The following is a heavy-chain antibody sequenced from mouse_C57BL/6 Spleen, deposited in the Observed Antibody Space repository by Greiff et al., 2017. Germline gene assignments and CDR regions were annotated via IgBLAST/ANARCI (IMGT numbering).Heavy chain of an antibody. CDR1: GFSFNTYA. Sequence: EVKLEESGGGLVQPKGSLKLSCAASGFSFNTYAMNWVRQAPGKGLEWVARIRSKSNNYATYYADSVKDRFTISRDDSESMLYLQMNNLKTEDTAMYYCVRRKGYFDVWGTGTTVTVSS. J-gene: IGHJ1*03. CDR2: IRSKSNNYAT. V-gene: IGHV10-1*01. CDR3: VRRKGYFDV.